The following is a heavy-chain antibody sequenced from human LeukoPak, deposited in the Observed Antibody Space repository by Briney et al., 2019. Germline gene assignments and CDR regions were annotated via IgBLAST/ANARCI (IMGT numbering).Heavy chain of an antibody. CDR1: GGTFSSYA. V-gene: IGHV1-69*13. J-gene: IGHJ4*02. D-gene: IGHD1-1*01. CDR2: IIPIFGTA. Sequence: SVKVSCKASGGTFSSYAISWVRQAPGQGLEWMGGIIPIFGTANYAQKFQGRVTITADESTSTAYMELSSLRSEDTAVYYCALTLSQGEYGYGGTIDNWGQGTLVTVS. CDR3: ALTLSQGEYGYGGTIDN.